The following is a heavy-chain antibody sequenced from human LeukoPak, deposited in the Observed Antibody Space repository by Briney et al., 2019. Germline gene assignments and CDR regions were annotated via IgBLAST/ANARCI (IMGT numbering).Heavy chain of an antibody. V-gene: IGHV3-74*01. CDR2: IKTDGRTT. Sequence: GGSLRLSCAASGMTFSDHWMHWVRQVPGKGLVWVSLIKTDGRTTIYADSVKGRFTISRDNSKNTLYLQMNSLRAEDTAVYYCAKDTPFGRGTTTIVYWGQGTLVTVSS. CDR1: GMTFSDHW. J-gene: IGHJ4*02. CDR3: AKDTPFGRGTTTIVY. D-gene: IGHD1-7*01.